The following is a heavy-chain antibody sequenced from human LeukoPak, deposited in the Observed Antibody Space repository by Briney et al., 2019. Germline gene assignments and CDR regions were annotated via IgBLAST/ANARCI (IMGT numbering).Heavy chain of an antibody. CDR1: GYTFTSYD. V-gene: IGHV1-18*01. Sequence: GASVKVSCKASGYTFTSYDITWVRQAPGQGLEWMGGSSVYSGKTNYAQKFQGRVTMTTDRSTNTAHMELGNLTSDDTAVYYCARLAVAEGWFDPWGQGTLVTVSS. CDR3: ARLAVAEGWFDP. J-gene: IGHJ5*02. D-gene: IGHD6-19*01. CDR2: SSVYSGKT.